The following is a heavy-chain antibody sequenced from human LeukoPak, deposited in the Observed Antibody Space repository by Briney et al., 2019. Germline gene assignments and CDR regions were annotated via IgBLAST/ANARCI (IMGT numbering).Heavy chain of an antibody. CDR3: ARGVYIAAAQYGY. V-gene: IGHV4-59*01. CDR2: IYYIGNT. Sequence: SETLSLTCTVSGGSISSYYWSWIRQPPGKGLEWIGYIYYIGNTNYNPSLKSRVTISVDTSKNQFSLKLSSVTAADTAVYYCARGVYIAAAQYGYWGQGTLVTVSS. CDR1: GGSISSYY. J-gene: IGHJ4*02. D-gene: IGHD6-13*01.